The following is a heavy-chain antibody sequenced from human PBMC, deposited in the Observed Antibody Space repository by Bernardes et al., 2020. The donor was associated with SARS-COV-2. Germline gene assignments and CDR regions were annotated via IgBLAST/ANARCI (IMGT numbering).Heavy chain of an antibody. CDR3: ALRGTVSAYYFYAMDV. Sequence: ASVKVSCKASGYTFTYYDINWVRQAPGQGLEWMGWMNPINGDTNYAEKFQGRITMTRNTSAGTAYMELSSLRSEDTAFYYCALRGTVSAYYFYAMDVWGQGTTVTVSS. V-gene: IGHV1-8*01. J-gene: IGHJ6*02. CDR2: MNPINGDT. D-gene: IGHD2-8*02. CDR1: GYTFTYYD.